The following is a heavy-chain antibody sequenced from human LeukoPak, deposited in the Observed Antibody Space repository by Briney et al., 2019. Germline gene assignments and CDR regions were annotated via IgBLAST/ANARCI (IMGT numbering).Heavy chain of an antibody. Sequence: GSLRLSCAASGFPVSSNHMSWVRQAPGKGLEWVSVIYTDGTTYYADSVKGRFTISRDNSKSTLYLQMNSLRAEDTAVYYCAKDNRDNVGYWAQGTLVTVSS. J-gene: IGHJ4*02. D-gene: IGHD1-14*01. CDR2: IYTDGTT. CDR3: AKDNRDNVGY. V-gene: IGHV3-53*01. CDR1: GFPVSSNH.